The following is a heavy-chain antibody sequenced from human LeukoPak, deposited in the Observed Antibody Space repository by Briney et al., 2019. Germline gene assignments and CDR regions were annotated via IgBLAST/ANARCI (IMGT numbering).Heavy chain of an antibody. Sequence: ASVKVSCKASGFTFTGYYIHWVRQAPGQGLEWIGYINPHSGGTSSPQKFQGRVTMTTTPYISAAYMELSSLISDDTAMYYCVREGNELISKNFDCRGTRTLVTVSS. J-gene: IGHJ4*03. D-gene: IGHD4-23*01. CDR1: GFTFTGYY. CDR2: INPHSGGT. CDR3: VREGNELISKNFDC. V-gene: IGHV1-2*02.